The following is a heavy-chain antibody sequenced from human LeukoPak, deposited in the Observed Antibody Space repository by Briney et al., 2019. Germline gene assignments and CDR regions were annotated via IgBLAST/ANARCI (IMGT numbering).Heavy chain of an antibody. CDR2: INSDGSST. V-gene: IGHV3-74*01. CDR3: ARSWSGYFLFDY. CDR1: GFTFSIYW. D-gene: IGHD3-3*01. Sequence: PGGSLRLSCAASGFTFSIYWMHWVRQAPGKGLVWVSRINSDGSSTTYADSVKGRFTISRDSSKNTLYLQMNTLRADDTAVYYCARSWSGYFLFDYWGQGTLVTVSS. J-gene: IGHJ4*02.